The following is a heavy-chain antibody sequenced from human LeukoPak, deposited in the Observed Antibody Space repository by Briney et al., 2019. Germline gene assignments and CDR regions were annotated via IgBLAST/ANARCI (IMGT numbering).Heavy chain of an antibody. CDR1: GGSMSNYY. D-gene: IGHD2-21*01. V-gene: IGHV4-59*01. CDR3: ARGGEPIPDY. CDR2: IHYSGST. Sequence: SETLSLTCTVSGGSMSNYYWSWIRQSAGKGLEWIAYIHYSGSTNYNPSLKSRVTISVDTSKSQFSLKLSSVTAADTAVYYCARGGEPIPDYWGQGTLVTVSS. J-gene: IGHJ4*02.